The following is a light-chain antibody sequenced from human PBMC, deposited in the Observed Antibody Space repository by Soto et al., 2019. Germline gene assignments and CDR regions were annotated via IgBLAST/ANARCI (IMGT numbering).Light chain of an antibody. J-gene: IGLJ2*01. Sequence: QAVVSQEPSLTVSPGGTVTLTCGSSTGSVTSGHSPYWFQQRPGQAPRTPIYETSNKHSWTPARFSGSLLGGKAALILSGAQPEDEADYYCLLTYPGVGRVFGGGTKLTVL. CDR1: TGSVTSGHS. CDR2: ETS. V-gene: IGLV7-46*01. CDR3: LLTYPGVGRV.